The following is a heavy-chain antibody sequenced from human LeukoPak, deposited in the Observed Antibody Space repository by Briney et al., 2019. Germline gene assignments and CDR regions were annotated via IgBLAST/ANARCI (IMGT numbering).Heavy chain of an antibody. CDR2: INHRGST. Sequence: SETLSLTCAVYSGSFSGNFWTYIRQPPGKGLEWIGEINHRGSTNYNPSLKSRVTISVDTSKNQFSLKLTSVTAADTAVYFCARGSLFYGGSSAYFDYWGQGTLVTASS. D-gene: IGHD4-23*01. CDR1: SGSFSGNF. CDR3: ARGSLFYGGSSAYFDY. J-gene: IGHJ4*02. V-gene: IGHV4-34*01.